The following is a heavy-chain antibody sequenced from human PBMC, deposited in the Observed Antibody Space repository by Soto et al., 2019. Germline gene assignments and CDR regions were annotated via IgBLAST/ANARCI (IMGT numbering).Heavy chain of an antibody. CDR3: ARDGYSCSWYWYYYGMDV. J-gene: IGHJ6*02. CDR1: GGSFSGYY. D-gene: IGHD6-13*01. CDR2: INHSGST. V-gene: IGHV4-34*01. Sequence: PSETLSLTCAVYGGSFSGYYWSWIRQPPGKGLEWIGEINHSGSTNYNPSLKSRVTISVDTSKNQFSLKLSSVTAADTAVYYCARDGYSCSWYWYYYGMDVWGQGTTVTVSS.